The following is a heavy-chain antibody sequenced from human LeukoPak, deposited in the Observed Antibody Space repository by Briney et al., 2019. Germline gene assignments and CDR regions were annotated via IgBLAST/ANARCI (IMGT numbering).Heavy chain of an antibody. J-gene: IGHJ4*02. Sequence: SVNVSLMSSVYRHTEYYIHELRQPRGQGLDWMGCNNPHSGGTKFAQKLQGRLTMTRDTSLSTANMEVSKLRSGGAAVYYCAREYDDILACSLDYWGQGTLVTVSS. CDR2: NNPHSGGT. CDR1: VYRHTEYY. V-gene: IGHV1-2*02. D-gene: IGHD3-9*01. CDR3: AREYDDILACSLDY.